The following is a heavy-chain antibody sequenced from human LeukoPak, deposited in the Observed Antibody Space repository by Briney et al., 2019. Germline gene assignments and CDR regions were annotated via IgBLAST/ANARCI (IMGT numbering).Heavy chain of an antibody. Sequence: SETLSLTCTVSGGSISNSGYYWSWIRQPPGKGLEWIGYIYYSGSTNYNPSLKSRVTISVDTSKNQFSLKLSSVTAADTAVYYCARGAYSSNWYGGDYYFDYWGQGTLVTVSS. CDR2: IYYSGST. D-gene: IGHD6-13*01. CDR3: ARGAYSSNWYGGDYYFDY. J-gene: IGHJ4*02. CDR1: GGSISNSGYY. V-gene: IGHV4-61*08.